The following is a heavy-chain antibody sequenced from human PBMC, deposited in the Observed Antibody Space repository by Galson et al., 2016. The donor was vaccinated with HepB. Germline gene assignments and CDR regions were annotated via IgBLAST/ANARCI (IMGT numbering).Heavy chain of an antibody. Sequence: SLRLSCAASGFNFDEYAMHWVRQSPGKGLEWVSGLSWNSGSIGYADSVKGRFTISRDNAKNSLFLQMNSLRAEDTALYYCAKDLLATFHDAFDMWGHGTLVTVSS. CDR1: GFNFDEYA. CDR2: LSWNSGSI. J-gene: IGHJ3*02. D-gene: IGHD2-21*01. CDR3: AKDLLATFHDAFDM. V-gene: IGHV3-9*01.